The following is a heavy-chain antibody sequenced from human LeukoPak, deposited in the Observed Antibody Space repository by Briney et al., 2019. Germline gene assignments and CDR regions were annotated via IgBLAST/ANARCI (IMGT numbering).Heavy chain of an antibody. CDR3: ASSYCSSNSCYRPLDY. J-gene: IGHJ4*02. CDR2: IYYSGIT. V-gene: IGHV4-30-4*01. D-gene: IGHD2-2*02. CDR1: GGSISSDDYY. Sequence: SQTLSLTCTVSGGSISSDDYYWSWIRQPPGKGLEWIGYIYYSGITYYNPSLKSRVTISVDTSKNQFSLKLSSVTAADTAVYYWASSYCSSNSCYRPLDYGGQETLVTVSS.